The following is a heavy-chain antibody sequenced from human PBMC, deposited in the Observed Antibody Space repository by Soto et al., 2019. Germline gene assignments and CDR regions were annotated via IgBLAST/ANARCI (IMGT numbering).Heavy chain of an antibody. Sequence: GGSLRLSCATSGFTFSGFSMNWVRQAPGKGLEWVSSLGSGSSYIYYADSVKGRFTISRDNAKNSLYLQMTSLRAEDTAVFYCARHAVLGGRDYYYGMDVWGQGTTVTVSS. CDR2: LGSGSSYI. CDR3: ARHAVLGGRDYYYGMDV. V-gene: IGHV3-21*01. CDR1: GFTFSGFS. D-gene: IGHD2-8*02. J-gene: IGHJ6*02.